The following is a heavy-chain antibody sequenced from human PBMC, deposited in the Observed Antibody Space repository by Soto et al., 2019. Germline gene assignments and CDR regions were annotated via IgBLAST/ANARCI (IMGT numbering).Heavy chain of an antibody. J-gene: IGHJ4*02. D-gene: IGHD6-13*01. CDR1: GYTLTELS. Sequence: ASVKVSCKVSGYTLTELSMHWVRQAPGKGLEWMGGFDPEDGETIYAQKFQGRVTMTEDTSTDTAYMELSSLRSEDTAVYYCATIAHGKAAQYYYFDYWGQGTLVTVSS. CDR3: ATIAHGKAAQYYYFDY. CDR2: FDPEDGET. V-gene: IGHV1-24*01.